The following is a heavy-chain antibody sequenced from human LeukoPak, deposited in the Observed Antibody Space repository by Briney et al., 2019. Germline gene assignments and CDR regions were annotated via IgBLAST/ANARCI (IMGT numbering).Heavy chain of an antibody. J-gene: IGHJ4*02. Sequence: SVKVSCKASGGTFGSYAISWVRQAPGQGLEWMGGIIPIFGTANYAQKFQGRVTITADESTSTAYMELSSLRSEDTAVYYCARSHYDSSGYYDYWGQGTLVTVSS. CDR3: ARSHYDSSGYYDY. D-gene: IGHD3-22*01. CDR2: IIPIFGTA. V-gene: IGHV1-69*13. CDR1: GGTFGSYA.